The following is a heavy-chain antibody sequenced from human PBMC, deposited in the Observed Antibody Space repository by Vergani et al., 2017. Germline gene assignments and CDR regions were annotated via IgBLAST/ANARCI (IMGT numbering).Heavy chain of an antibody. V-gene: IGHV1-24*01. CDR3: ATPRLRFSYYYYYGMDV. D-gene: IGHD5-12*01. CDR2: FDPEDGET. CDR1: GYTLTELS. J-gene: IGHJ6*02. Sequence: QVHLVQSGTEVKKPGSSVKVSCKVSGYTLTELSMHWVRQAPGKGLEWMGGFDPEDGETIYAQKFQGRVTMTEDTSTDTAYMELSSLRSEDTAVYYCATPRLRFSYYYYYGMDVWGQGTTVTVSS.